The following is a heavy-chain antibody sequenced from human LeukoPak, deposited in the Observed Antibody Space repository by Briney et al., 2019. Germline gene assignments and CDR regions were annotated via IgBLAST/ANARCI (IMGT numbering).Heavy chain of an antibody. V-gene: IGHV3-30-3*02. CDR2: ISYDGSNK. CDR1: GFTFSSYA. J-gene: IGHJ4*02. Sequence: GGSLRLSCAASGFTFSSYAMHWVRQAPGKGLEWVAVISYDGSNKYYADSVKGRFTISRDNSKNTLYLQMNSLRAEDTAVYYCAKSYYYDSSGYSNPDYWGQGTLVTVSS. D-gene: IGHD3-22*01. CDR3: AKSYYYDSSGYSNPDY.